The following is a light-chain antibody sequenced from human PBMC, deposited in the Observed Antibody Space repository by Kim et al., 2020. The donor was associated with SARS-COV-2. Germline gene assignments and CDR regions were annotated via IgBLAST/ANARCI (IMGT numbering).Light chain of an antibody. Sequence: PGERPAPSCSVGSTSISSYLAWYQHRPGQAPRLLIYGASRRATGTPARFSGSGSGTDFTLTINRLEPEDFAAYYCQQYDTSLGTFGPGTKVDIK. CDR3: QQYDTSLGT. V-gene: IGKV3-20*01. CDR1: STSISSY. CDR2: GAS. J-gene: IGKJ3*01.